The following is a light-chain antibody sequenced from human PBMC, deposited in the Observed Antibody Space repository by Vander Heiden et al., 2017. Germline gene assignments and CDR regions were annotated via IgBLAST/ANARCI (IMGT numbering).Light chain of an antibody. V-gene: IGLV2-23*02. CDR3: CSYAGSRV. CDR2: EVS. Sequence: QSALTQPAPVAGAPGQSITISCTGTSRDVGSYNLVSWYQQHPGKAPKLMIYEVSKRPSGVSNRFSGSKSGNTASLTISGLQAEDEADYYCCSYAGSRVFGGGTKLTVL. CDR1: SRDVGSYNL. J-gene: IGLJ2*01.